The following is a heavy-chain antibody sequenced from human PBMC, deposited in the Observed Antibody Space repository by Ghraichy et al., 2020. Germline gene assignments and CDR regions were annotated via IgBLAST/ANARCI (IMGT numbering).Heavy chain of an antibody. V-gene: IGHV3-11*06. CDR3: ARDSLDSGSWYPPNYFDY. J-gene: IGHJ4*02. CDR2: ISSSGSYK. D-gene: IGHD6-13*01. Sequence: GESLNISCAASGFTFSDYYMSWIRQAPGKGLEWISYISSSGSYKNYADSVKGRCTISRDNAQNSLYLQMDSLRPEDTAVYYCARDSLDSGSWYPPNYFDYWGQGMLVTVSS. CDR1: GFTFSDYY.